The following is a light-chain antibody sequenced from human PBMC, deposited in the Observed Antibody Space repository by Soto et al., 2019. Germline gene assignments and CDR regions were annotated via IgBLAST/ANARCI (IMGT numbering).Light chain of an antibody. Sequence: IQMTQSPSTLSASVGDRVTITCRAGQSVSSWWAWYQQKPGKAPKLVIYDASSLESGGQLRFGGSGSGTELSLTICSLLPEELALYDCQEYNSKWTCGEGT. J-gene: IGKJ1*01. CDR1: QSVSSW. V-gene: IGKV1-5*01. CDR3: QEYNSKWT. CDR2: DAS.